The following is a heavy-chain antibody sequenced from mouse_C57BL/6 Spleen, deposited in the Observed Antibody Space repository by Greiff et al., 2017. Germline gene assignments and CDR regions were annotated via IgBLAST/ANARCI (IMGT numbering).Heavy chain of an antibody. V-gene: IGHV5-17*01. CDR1: GFTFSDYG. D-gene: IGHD1-1*01. CDR2: IGSGSSTI. J-gene: IGHJ2*01. CDR3: ARDYAFDY. Sequence: EVHLVESGGGLVKPGGSLKLSCAASGFTFSDYGMHWVRQATERGLDWFAYIGSGSSTIYYADTVKGRFTISRDNAKNSLFLQMTSLRSEDTAIYYCARDYAFDYWGQGTTLTVSS.